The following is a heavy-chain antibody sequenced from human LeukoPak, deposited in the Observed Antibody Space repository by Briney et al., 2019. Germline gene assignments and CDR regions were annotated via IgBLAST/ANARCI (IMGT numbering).Heavy chain of an antibody. CDR1: GFTFDDYA. V-gene: IGHV3-9*01. CDR3: AKDRKTQRDVDAFDI. Sequence: SLRLSCAASGFTFDDYAMHWVRQAPGKGLEWVSGISWNSGSIGYADSVKGRFTISRDNAKNSLYLQMNSLRAEDTAVYYCAKDRKTQRDVDAFDIWGQGTMVTVSS. J-gene: IGHJ3*02. CDR2: ISWNSGSI.